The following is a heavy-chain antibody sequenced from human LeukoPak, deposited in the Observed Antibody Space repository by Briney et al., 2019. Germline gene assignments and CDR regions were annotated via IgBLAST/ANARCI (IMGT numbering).Heavy chain of an antibody. J-gene: IGHJ4*02. CDR2: ISWNSGSI. CDR3: AKSRYCSSTSCYTGFDY. D-gene: IGHD2-2*02. V-gene: IGHV3-9*01. Sequence: GRSLRLSCAASGFTFDDYAMHWVRQAPGKGLEWVSGISWNSGSIGYADSVKGRFTISRDNAKNSLYLQMNSLRAEDTALYYCAKSRYCSSTSCYTGFDYWGQGTLVTVSS. CDR1: GFTFDDYA.